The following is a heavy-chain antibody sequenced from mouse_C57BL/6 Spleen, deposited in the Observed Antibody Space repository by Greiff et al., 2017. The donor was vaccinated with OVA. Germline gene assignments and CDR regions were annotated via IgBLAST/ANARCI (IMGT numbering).Heavy chain of an antibody. CDR2: ISDGGSYT. CDR3: ARDWKAQAYFDY. D-gene: IGHD3-2*02. V-gene: IGHV5-4*01. CDR1: GFTFSSYA. J-gene: IGHJ2*01. Sequence: EVQGVESGGGLVKPGGSLKLSCAASGFTFSSYAMSWVRQTPEKRLEWVATISDGGSYTYYPDNVKGRFTISRDNAENNLYLQMSHLKSEDTAMYYCARDWKAQAYFDYWGKGTTLTVSS.